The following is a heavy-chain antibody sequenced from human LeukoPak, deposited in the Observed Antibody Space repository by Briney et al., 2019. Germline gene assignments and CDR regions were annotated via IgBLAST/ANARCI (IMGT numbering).Heavy chain of an antibody. CDR1: GFTLSTYS. CDR3: IVFGDSNH. CDR2: IHTSGDT. J-gene: IGHJ5*02. V-gene: IGHV3-53*01. Sequence: PGGSLRLSCAASGFTLSTYSMNWVRQAPGKGLEWVSAIHTSGDTCYADSVKGRFTISRDTSKDTLYLQINSLRVEDTAVYYCIVFGDSNHWGQGTLVTVSS. D-gene: IGHD4-17*01.